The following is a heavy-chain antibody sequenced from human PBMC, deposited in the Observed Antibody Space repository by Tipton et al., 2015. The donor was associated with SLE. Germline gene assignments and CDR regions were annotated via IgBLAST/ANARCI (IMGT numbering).Heavy chain of an antibody. J-gene: IGHJ4*02. CDR2: IYYSGST. CDR3: ARGDSGRRFDY. Sequence: TLSLTCTVSGGSISSHYWSWIRQPPGKGLEWIGYIYYSGSTNYNPSLKSRVTISVDRSKNQFSLKLSSVTAADTAVYYCARGDSGRRFDYWGQGTLVTVSS. D-gene: IGHD5-12*01. CDR1: GGSISSHY. V-gene: IGHV4-59*11.